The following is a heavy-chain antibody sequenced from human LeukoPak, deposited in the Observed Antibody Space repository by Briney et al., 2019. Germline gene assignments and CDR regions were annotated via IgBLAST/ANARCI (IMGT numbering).Heavy chain of an antibody. CDR2: IRSDGSNK. V-gene: IGHV3-30*02. Sequence: PGGSLRLSCAASGFTFSTYGMHWVRQAPGKGLEWVAFIRSDGSNKYYADSVKGRFTISRDNSKNTLFLQMNSLRAEDTAVYYCAVRGLPPGPFDYWGQGTLVTVSS. D-gene: IGHD3-10*01. CDR3: AVRGLPPGPFDY. CDR1: GFTFSTYG. J-gene: IGHJ4*02.